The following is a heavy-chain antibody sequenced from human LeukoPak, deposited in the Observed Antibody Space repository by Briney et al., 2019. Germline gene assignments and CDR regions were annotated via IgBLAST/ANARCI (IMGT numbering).Heavy chain of an antibody. CDR1: GFTFSSYA. D-gene: IGHD3-22*01. Sequence: GGSLRLSCAASGFTFSSYAMSWVRQAPGKGLEWVSAISGSGGSTYYADSVKGRFTISRDNSKNTLYLQMNSLRAEDTAVYYCAKVRNYYDSSGYPPYFDYWGQGTLVSVSS. CDR2: ISGSGGST. J-gene: IGHJ4*02. V-gene: IGHV3-23*01. CDR3: AKVRNYYDSSGYPPYFDY.